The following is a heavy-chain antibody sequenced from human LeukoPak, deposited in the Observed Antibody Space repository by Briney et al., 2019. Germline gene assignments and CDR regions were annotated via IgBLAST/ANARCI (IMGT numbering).Heavy chain of an antibody. CDR3: ARDVRHKYCSSASCYRGWFDP. CDR2: IIPIFGTA. J-gene: IGHJ5*02. D-gene: IGHD2-2*01. CDR1: GYTFTGYY. Sequence: SVKVSCKASGYTFTGYYMHWVRQAPGQGLEWMGGIIPIFGTANYAQKFQGRVTITADESTNTAYMELSSLRSEDTAVYYCARDVRHKYCSSASCYRGWFDPWGQGTLVTVSS. V-gene: IGHV1-69*13.